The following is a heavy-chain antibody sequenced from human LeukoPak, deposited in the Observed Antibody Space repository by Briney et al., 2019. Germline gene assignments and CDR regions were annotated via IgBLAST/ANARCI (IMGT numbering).Heavy chain of an antibody. V-gene: IGHV3-48*03. Sequence: GGSLRLSCAASGFTFSSYAMTWVRQAPGKGLEWVSFISTRGSIIYYADSVKGRFTISRDDAKNALFLQMNSLRAEDTAVYYCARGTPGYCSGANCYSLDNWGQGTLVTVSS. CDR2: ISTRGSII. CDR3: ARGTPGYCSGANCYSLDN. J-gene: IGHJ4*02. D-gene: IGHD2-15*01. CDR1: GFTFSSYA.